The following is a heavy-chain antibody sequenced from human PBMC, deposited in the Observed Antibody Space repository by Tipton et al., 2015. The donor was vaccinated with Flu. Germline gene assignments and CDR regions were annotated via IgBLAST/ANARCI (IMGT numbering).Heavy chain of an antibody. V-gene: IGHV4-39*07. CDR2: IYYSGST. J-gene: IGHJ4*02. CDR3: ARGKGDFDY. CDR1: GGSISSSSYY. Sequence: TLSLTCTVSGGSISSSSYYWGWIRQPPGKGLEWIGSIYYSGSTYYNPSLKNRVTISVDTSKNQFSLKLSSVTAADTAVYYCARGKGDFDYWAREPWSSSPQ.